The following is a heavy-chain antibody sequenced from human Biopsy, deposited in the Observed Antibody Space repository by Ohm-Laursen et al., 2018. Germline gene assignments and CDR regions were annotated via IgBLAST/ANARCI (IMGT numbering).Heavy chain of an antibody. CDR2: ITQRGST. CDR1: GGSFNGYF. Sequence: SQTLSLTCAVYGGSFNGYFWSWIRQPPGKGLEWIGDITQRGSTNYSPSLKSRVPISVDTAKKQFSLSLRSVTAADTAVYYCARVPLPGIGAAYQGRFLYGMDVWGQGTTVSVSS. CDR3: ARVPLPGIGAAYQGRFLYGMDV. D-gene: IGHD6-13*01. V-gene: IGHV4-34*01. J-gene: IGHJ6*02.